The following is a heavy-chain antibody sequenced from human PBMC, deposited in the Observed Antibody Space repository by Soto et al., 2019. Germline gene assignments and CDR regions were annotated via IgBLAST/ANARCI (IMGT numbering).Heavy chain of an antibody. D-gene: IGHD5-18*01. J-gene: IGHJ4*02. CDR1: GFTFSSYG. V-gene: IGHV3-33*01. CDR2: IWYDGSNK. Sequence: PGGSLRLSCAASGFTFSSYGMHWVRQAPGKGLEWVAVIWYDGSNKYYADSVKGRFTISRDNSKNTLYLQMNSLRAEDTAVYYCARADTAMDYFDYWGQGTLVTVSS. CDR3: ARADTAMDYFDY.